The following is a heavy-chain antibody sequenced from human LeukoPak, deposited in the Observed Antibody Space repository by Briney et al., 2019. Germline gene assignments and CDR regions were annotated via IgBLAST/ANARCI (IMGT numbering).Heavy chain of an antibody. CDR3: AKTGLGYCSGGSCSYFDY. J-gene: IGHJ4*02. Sequence: GGSLRLSCAASGFTFSSYGMHWVRQAPGKGLEWVANIKQDGSERYYVDSVKGRFTISRDNSKNSLFLQTSSLRAEDTAVYYCAKTGLGYCSGGSCSYFDYWGQGTLVTVSS. CDR1: GFTFSSYG. D-gene: IGHD2-15*01. V-gene: IGHV3-7*01. CDR2: IKQDGSER.